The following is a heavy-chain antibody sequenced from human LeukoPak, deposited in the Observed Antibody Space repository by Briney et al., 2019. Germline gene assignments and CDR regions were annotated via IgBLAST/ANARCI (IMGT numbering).Heavy chain of an antibody. Sequence: GGSLRLSCAASGFTFSSYAMHWVRQAPGKGLEWVADISYDGSTKYYADSVKGRFTISRDNSKNTRYLQMNSLRAEDTAVYYCASWPDYRGYVIHCQWGQGPLHTV. D-gene: IGHD4-17*01. CDR3: ASWPDYRGYVIHCQ. V-gene: IGHV3-30-3*01. CDR1: GFTFSSYA. CDR2: ISYDGSTK. J-gene: IGHJ4*02.